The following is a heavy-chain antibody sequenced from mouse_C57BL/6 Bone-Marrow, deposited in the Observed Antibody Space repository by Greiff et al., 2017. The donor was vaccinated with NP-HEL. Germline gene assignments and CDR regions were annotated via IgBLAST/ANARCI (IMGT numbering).Heavy chain of an antibody. CDR3: ARDLRYGAMDY. CDR2: IDPSDSYT. Sequence: VQLQQPGAELVMPGASVKLSCKASGYTFTSYWMHWVKQRPGQGLEWIGEIDPSDSYTNYNQKFKGKSTLTVDKSSSTAYMQLSSLTSEDSAVYYCARDLRYGAMDYWGQGTSVTVSS. CDR1: GYTFTSYW. D-gene: IGHD1-1*01. V-gene: IGHV1-69*01. J-gene: IGHJ4*01.